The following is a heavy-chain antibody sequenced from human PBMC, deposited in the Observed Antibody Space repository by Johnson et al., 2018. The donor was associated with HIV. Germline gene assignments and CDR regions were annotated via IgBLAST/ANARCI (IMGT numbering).Heavy chain of an antibody. CDR3: AKDLHYDSREGYAFDI. Sequence: QVQLVESGGGVVQPGRSLRLSCAASGFTFSSYGMHWVRQAPGKGLEWVAVISYDGSNKYYADSVKGRFTISRDNSKNTLYLQMNSLRAEDKAVFYWAKDLHYDSREGYAFDIWGQGTMVTVSS. V-gene: IGHV3-30*18. D-gene: IGHD3-22*01. CDR2: ISYDGSNK. CDR1: GFTFSSYG. J-gene: IGHJ3*02.